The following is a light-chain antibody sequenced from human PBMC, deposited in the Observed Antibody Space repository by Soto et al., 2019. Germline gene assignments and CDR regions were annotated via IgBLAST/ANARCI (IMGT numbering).Light chain of an antibody. Sequence: QSVLTQPPSVSAAPGQKVTISCSGSSSNIGGNSVSWYQQLPGTAPKLLIYDDNKRPSGIPDRFSGSKSGTSATLGITGFQTGDEADYYCGSWDSSLSAYVFGTGTKSPS. CDR2: DDN. CDR3: GSWDSSLSAYV. V-gene: IGLV1-51*01. J-gene: IGLJ1*01. CDR1: SSNIGGNS.